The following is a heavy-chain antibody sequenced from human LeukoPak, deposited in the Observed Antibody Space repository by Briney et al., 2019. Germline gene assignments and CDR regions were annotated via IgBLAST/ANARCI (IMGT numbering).Heavy chain of an antibody. CDR3: ARFSPRAMGNYLDF. Sequence: SQTLSLTCAASGGSISSGSYSWSWIRQPPGKSLEWIGYIYPRGSTYYNPSLKSRVILSLDKSANQFSLNLSSVTAADTAVYYCARFSPRAMGNYLDFWGQGTLVTVSS. V-gene: IGHV4-30-2*01. CDR1: GGSISSGSYS. D-gene: IGHD7-27*01. CDR2: IYPRGST. J-gene: IGHJ4*02.